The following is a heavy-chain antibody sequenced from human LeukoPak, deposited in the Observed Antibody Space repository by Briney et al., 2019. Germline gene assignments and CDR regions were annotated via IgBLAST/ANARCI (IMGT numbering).Heavy chain of an antibody. J-gene: IGHJ4*02. V-gene: IGHV4-34*01. D-gene: IGHD3-22*01. Sequence: PSETLSLTCAVYGGSFSGYYWSWIRQPPGKGLEWIGEINHSGSTNYNPSLKSRVTRSVDTSKNQFSLRLSSVTAADTAVYYCARGRDYYESSWAARGSRGTLDYWGQGTLVTVSS. CDR2: INHSGST. CDR1: GGSFSGYY. CDR3: ARGRDYYESSWAARGSRGTLDY.